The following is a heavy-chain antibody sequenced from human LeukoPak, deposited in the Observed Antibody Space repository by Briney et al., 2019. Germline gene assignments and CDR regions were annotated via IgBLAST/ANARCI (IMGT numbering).Heavy chain of an antibody. CDR3: ATRGYYDSSGYPFDY. D-gene: IGHD3-22*01. J-gene: IGHJ4*02. Sequence: GASVKVSCKASGYTFTSYYMHWVRQAPGQGLEWMRIINPSGGSTSYAQKFQGRVTMTRDTSTSTVYMELSSLRSEDTAVYYCATRGYYDSSGYPFDYWGQGTLVTVSS. CDR1: GYTFTSYY. V-gene: IGHV1-46*01. CDR2: INPSGGST.